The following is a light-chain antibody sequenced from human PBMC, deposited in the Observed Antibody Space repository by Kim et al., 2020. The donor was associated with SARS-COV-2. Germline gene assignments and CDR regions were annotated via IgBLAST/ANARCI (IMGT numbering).Light chain of an antibody. J-gene: IGLJ3*02. CDR1: SLRSYY. CDR3: NSRDSSGNYWV. V-gene: IGLV3-19*01. CDR2: GEN. Sequence: SYELTQDPAVSVALGQTVRITCQGDSLRSYYASWYQQKPGQAPIFVIYGENNRPSGIPDRFSGSSSGNTASLTITGAQAEDEADYYCNSRDSSGNYWVFGGGTQLTVL.